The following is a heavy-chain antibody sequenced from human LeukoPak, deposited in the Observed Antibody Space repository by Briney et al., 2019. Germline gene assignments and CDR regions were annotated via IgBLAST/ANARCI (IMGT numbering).Heavy chain of an antibody. CDR2: IYFSGST. V-gene: IGHV4-59*01. CDR1: GGSIRSYY. CDR3: ARSYDTNFDY. J-gene: IGHJ4*02. Sequence: SGTLSLTCGVSGGSIRSYYWSWIRQPPGKGLEWIGYIYFSGSTSYNPSLKSRVTISVDRSKNQFSLKLSSVAAADTAVYYCARSYDTNFDYWGQGTLVTVSS. D-gene: IGHD3-3*01.